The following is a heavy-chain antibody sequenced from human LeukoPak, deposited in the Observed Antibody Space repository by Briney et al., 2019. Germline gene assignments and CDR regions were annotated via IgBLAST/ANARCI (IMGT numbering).Heavy chain of an antibody. CDR3: ARFAIVRDLATYGWIDP. Sequence: PSETLSLTCVVSGFSSSTSYYWGWIRQPPGKGLEWIGVVFHTGITYYNTSLQSRVTISIDTSKRHFSLQLTSVTAADTAVYFCARFAIVRDLATYGWIDPWSQGTLVTVSS. D-gene: IGHD3-10*01. V-gene: IGHV4-38-2*01. J-gene: IGHJ5*02. CDR2: VFHTGIT. CDR1: GFSSSTSYY.